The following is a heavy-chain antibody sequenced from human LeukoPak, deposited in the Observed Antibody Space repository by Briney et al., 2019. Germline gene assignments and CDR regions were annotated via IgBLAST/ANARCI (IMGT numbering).Heavy chain of an antibody. J-gene: IGHJ3*02. CDR2: MQQDGSEK. V-gene: IGHV3-7*04. Sequence: GGSLRLSCAASGFTFSSYWMNWVRQAPGKGLEWVANMQQDGSEKYYVDSVKGRSTISRDNAKNSLYLQMNSLRAEDTAVYYCARGLHAAFDIWGQGTMVTVSS. CDR1: GFTFSSYW. CDR3: ARGLHAAFDI.